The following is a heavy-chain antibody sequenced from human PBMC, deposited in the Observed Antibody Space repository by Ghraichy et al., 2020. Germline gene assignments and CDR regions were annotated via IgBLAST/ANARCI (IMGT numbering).Heavy chain of an antibody. D-gene: IGHD3-3*01. Sequence: SETLSLTCAVYGGSFSGYYWSWIRQPPGKGLEWIGEINHSGSTNYNPSLKSRVTISVDTSKNQFSLKLSSVTAADTAVYYCARGGRITIFGVVIFHRDFDYWGQGTLVTVSS. J-gene: IGHJ4*02. CDR1: GGSFSGYY. CDR3: ARGGRITIFGVVIFHRDFDY. CDR2: INHSGST. V-gene: IGHV4-34*01.